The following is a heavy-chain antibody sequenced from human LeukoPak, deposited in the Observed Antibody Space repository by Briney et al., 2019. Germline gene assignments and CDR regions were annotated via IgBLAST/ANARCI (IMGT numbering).Heavy chain of an antibody. J-gene: IGHJ4*02. V-gene: IGHV3-21*01. CDR3: ARSGSYYDY. CDR1: EFTFSTYN. D-gene: IGHD1-26*01. CDR2: ISGSGDYI. Sequence: GGSLRLSCAASEFTFSTYNMNWVRQAPGKGLEWVSSISGSGDYIYYADSVKGRFTISRDNAKNSLSLQMNSLRAEDTAVYYCARSGSYYDYWGQGTLVTVSS.